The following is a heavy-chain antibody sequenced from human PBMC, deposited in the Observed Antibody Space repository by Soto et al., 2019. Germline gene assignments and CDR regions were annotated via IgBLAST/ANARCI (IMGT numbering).Heavy chain of an antibody. CDR3: ARRPKAIVVPNF. D-gene: IGHD2-15*01. V-gene: IGHV4-34*01. J-gene: IGHJ4*02. CDR1: GGSFIDDY. Sequence: PSETLSLTCAVYGGSFIDDYWSWIRQTPDEGLEWIGEINHSGSTNYNPSLKSRVTISVDTSKKQVFLNLNSVTAADTAVYYCARRPKAIVVPNFWGQGTRVTVSS. CDR2: INHSGST.